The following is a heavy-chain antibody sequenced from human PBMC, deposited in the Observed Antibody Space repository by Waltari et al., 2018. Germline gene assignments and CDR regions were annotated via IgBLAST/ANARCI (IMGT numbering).Heavy chain of an antibody. CDR1: GGSISSSNW. CDR3: ARGGMTTVTTFGNWLPDYYYGMDV. V-gene: IGHV4-4*02. D-gene: IGHD4-17*01. Sequence: QVQLQESGPGLVKPSGTLSLHCAVSGGSISSSNWWSWVRQPPGKGLEWIGEIYHSGGTSYNPSRKSRVTISVDKSKNQFSLKLSSVTSADTAVYYCARGGMTTVTTFGNWLPDYYYGMDVWCQGTTVTVSS. CDR2: IYHSGGT. J-gene: IGHJ6*02.